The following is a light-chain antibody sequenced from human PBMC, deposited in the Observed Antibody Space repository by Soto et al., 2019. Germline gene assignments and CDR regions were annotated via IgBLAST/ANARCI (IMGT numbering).Light chain of an antibody. CDR2: SAS. CDR1: QGIRNE. Sequence: AIQVTQSPSSLSASVGDRVTITCRASQGIRNELSWYQQKPGKAPKFLIFSASNLQSGVPSRFSGSGAGTEFTLTISSRQPEDFATYFCLQDDDYPFTFGGGTKVEIK. CDR3: LQDDDYPFT. J-gene: IGKJ4*01. V-gene: IGKV1-6*01.